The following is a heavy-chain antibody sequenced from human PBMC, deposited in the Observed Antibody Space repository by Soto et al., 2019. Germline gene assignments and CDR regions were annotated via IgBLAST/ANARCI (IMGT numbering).Heavy chain of an antibody. J-gene: IGHJ4*02. CDR3: ARWGVGATSNLFDY. CDR2: ISSSSSYI. V-gene: IGHV3-21*01. Sequence: PGGSLRLSCAASGFTFSSYSMNWVRQAPGKGLEWVSSISSSSSYIYYADSVKGRFTISRDNAKNSLYLQMNSLRAEDTAVYYCARWGVGATSNLFDYWGQGTLVTVSS. D-gene: IGHD1-26*01. CDR1: GFTFSSYS.